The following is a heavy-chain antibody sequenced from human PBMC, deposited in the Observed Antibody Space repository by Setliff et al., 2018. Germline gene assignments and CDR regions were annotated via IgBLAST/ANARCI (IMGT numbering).Heavy chain of an antibody. D-gene: IGHD2-8*01. CDR1: GGSFSGYY. Sequence: SETLSLTCAVYGGSFSGYYWSWIRQPPGKGLEWIGEINHSESTNYNPSLKSRVTISVDTFKNQFSLKLSSVTAADTAVYYCARDRQYCTSLSCLNSYFYYYAMDFWGQGTTVTVSS. J-gene: IGHJ6*02. V-gene: IGHV4-34*01. CDR2: INHSEST. CDR3: ARDRQYCTSLSCLNSYFYYYAMDF.